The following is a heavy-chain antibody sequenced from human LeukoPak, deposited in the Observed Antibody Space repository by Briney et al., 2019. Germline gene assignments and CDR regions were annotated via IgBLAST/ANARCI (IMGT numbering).Heavy chain of an antibody. V-gene: IGHV3-20*04. D-gene: IGHD2-15*01. CDR1: GFTFDDYG. CDR2: INWNGGST. CDR3: AKNGDRGAYCTGGTCYPYSYYYMDV. J-gene: IGHJ6*03. Sequence: GGSLRLSCAASGFTFDDYGMSWVRQAPGKGLEWVSGINWNGGSTGYADSVKGRFTISRDNSKNTLYLQMNSLRAEDTAIYYCAKNGDRGAYCTGGTCYPYSYYYMDVWGKGTTVTI.